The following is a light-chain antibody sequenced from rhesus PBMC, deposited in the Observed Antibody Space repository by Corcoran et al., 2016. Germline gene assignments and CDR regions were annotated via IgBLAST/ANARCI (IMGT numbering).Light chain of an antibody. V-gene: IGKV1-66*01. J-gene: IGKJ2*01. CDR3: QQYNNSPYS. CDR2: DAS. Sequence: DIQMTQSPSSLSASVGDRVTITCRASQGINNYLSWYQQKPWKAPKPLIYDASSLETGVPSRFSGARSGTDYTLTISILQPEDIATYYCQQYNNSPYSCGQGTKVEIK. CDR1: QGINNY.